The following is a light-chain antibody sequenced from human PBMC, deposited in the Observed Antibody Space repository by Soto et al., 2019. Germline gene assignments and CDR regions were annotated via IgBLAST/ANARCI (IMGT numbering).Light chain of an antibody. CDR2: GAS. CDR1: QSVSSTY. J-gene: IGKJ4*01. CDR3: QQYSSYPLT. Sequence: EFVLTQSPGTLSLSLGERATLSCRASQSVSSTYLAWYQQKPGQPPRLLIYGASSRATGIPDRFSGSGSGTDFTLTISRLEPEDFAVYYCQQYSSYPLTFGQGTKVDI. V-gene: IGKV3-20*01.